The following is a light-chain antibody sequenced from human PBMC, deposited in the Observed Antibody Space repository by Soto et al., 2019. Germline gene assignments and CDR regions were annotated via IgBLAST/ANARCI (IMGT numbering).Light chain of an antibody. J-gene: IGKJ1*01. CDR3: QQYVSSVT. Sequence: EIVLTQSPGFLSLSPGERATLSCRASRSVDSSFFAWYQQKPGQAPRLLIYGASKRATGIPDRFSGSGSGTDFTLTISRLEPEDFAVYHCQQYVSSVTFGQGTKVEIK. CDR2: GAS. V-gene: IGKV3-20*01. CDR1: RSVDSSF.